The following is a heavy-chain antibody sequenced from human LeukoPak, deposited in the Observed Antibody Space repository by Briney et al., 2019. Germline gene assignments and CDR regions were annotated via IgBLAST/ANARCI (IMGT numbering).Heavy chain of an antibody. Sequence: GGSLRLSCAVSGFTFSSYGMHWVRQAPGKGLEWVAVISYDGSNKYYADSVKGRFTISRDKSKNTMYLQMNSLRAEDTAVYYCAKDLLGGDSGSYYEVGELGMDVWGQGTTVTVSS. D-gene: IGHD1-26*01. CDR3: AKDLLGGDSGSYYEVGELGMDV. J-gene: IGHJ6*02. CDR2: ISYDGSNK. V-gene: IGHV3-30*18. CDR1: GFTFSSYG.